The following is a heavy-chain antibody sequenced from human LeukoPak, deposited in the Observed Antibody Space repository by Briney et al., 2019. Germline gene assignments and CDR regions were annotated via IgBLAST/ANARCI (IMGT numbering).Heavy chain of an antibody. CDR1: GYTFTSYG. J-gene: IGHJ4*02. D-gene: IGHD6-6*01. Sequence: ASVKVSCKASGYTFTSYGISWVRQAPGQGLEWIGWISAYNGNTNYAQKLQGRVTMTTDTSTSTAYMELRSLRSDDTAVYSCARDKYSSSSLDYWGQGTLVTVSS. CDR2: ISAYNGNT. CDR3: ARDKYSSSSLDY. V-gene: IGHV1-18*01.